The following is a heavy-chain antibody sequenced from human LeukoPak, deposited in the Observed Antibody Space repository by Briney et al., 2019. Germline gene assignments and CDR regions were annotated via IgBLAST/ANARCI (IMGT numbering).Heavy chain of an antibody. CDR2: IYYTGDT. CDR1: VGSLSRYY. CDR3: ARDRGYSGYDYYGMDV. D-gene: IGHD5-12*01. J-gene: IGHJ6*02. V-gene: IGHV4-59*01. Sequence: PSETLPLTCTVSVGSLSRYYWNWIRQPPGKGLEWVGYIYYTGDTNYTPSLKSRVTISVDTSKTQFSLKLTSVTAADTAVYYCARDRGYSGYDYYGMDVWGQGTTVTVSS.